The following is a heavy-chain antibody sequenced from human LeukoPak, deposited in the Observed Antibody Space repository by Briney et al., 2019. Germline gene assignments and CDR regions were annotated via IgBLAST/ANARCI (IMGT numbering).Heavy chain of an antibody. CDR1: GGSFSGYY. CDR2: INHSGST. D-gene: IGHD3-22*01. CDR3: ARDLGLYDSSGYYYYLDY. V-gene: IGHV4-34*01. J-gene: IGHJ4*02. Sequence: SGTLSLTCAVYGGSFSGYYWSWIRQPPGKGLEWIGEINHSGSTNYNPSLKSRVTMSVDTSKNQFSLKLSSVTAADTAVYYCARDLGLYDSSGYYYYLDYWGQGTLVTVSS.